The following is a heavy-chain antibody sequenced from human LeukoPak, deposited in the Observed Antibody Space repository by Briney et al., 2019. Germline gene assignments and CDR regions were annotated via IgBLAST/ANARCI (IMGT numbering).Heavy chain of an antibody. CDR3: PYGSGRSAFDI. J-gene: IGHJ3*02. D-gene: IGHD3-10*01. CDR1: GFTFSSYA. V-gene: IGHV3-23*01. CDR2: ISGSGGNT. Sequence: PGGSLRLSCAASGFTFSSYAMNWVRQAPGKGLEWVSAISGSGGNTYYADSVKGRFTISRDNSKNTLYLQMNSLRAEDTAVYYCPYGSGRSAFDIWGQGTMVTVSS.